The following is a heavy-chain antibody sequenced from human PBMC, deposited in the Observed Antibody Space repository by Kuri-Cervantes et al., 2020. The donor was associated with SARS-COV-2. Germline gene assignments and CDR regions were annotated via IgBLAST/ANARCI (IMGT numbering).Heavy chain of an antibody. CDR3: ARAGPGAISREDGACDI. CDR2: ITPFNGNT. J-gene: IGHJ3*02. Sequence: SVKVSCKASGDSFDYRFLHWVRQAPGQPLEWMGLITPFNGNTNYAQRFQDRVTITMDRSMSTAYMELSSLRSDDTAMYYCARAGPGAISREDGACDIWGQETMVTVSS. D-gene: IGHD5-24*01. CDR1: GDSFDYRF. V-gene: IGHV1-45*01.